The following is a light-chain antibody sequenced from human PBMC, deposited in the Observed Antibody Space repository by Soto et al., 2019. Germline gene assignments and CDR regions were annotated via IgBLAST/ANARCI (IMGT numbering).Light chain of an antibody. J-gene: IGKJ1*01. Sequence: DIQMTQSPSSVSASVGDRVTITCRASQSITKWLAWYQQKPGGAPRLLVYETSTLQSGVSSRFSGSGSGTEFTLIISSLQSEDFAVYYCQQYNEWPETFGHGTKVDIK. V-gene: IGKV1-12*01. CDR2: ETS. CDR1: QSITKW. CDR3: QQYNEWPET.